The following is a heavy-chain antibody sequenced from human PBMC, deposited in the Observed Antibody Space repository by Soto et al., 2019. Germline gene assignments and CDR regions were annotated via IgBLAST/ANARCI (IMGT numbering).Heavy chain of an antibody. Sequence: GGSLRLSCAASGFTVSSNYMSWVRQAPGKGLEWVSVIYSGGSTYYADSVKGRFTISRHNSKNTLYLQMNSLRAEDTAVYYCARAKSGYCTNGVCSDLYYYYYMDVWGKGTTVTVSS. CDR2: IYSGGST. J-gene: IGHJ6*03. D-gene: IGHD2-8*01. CDR1: GFTVSSNY. CDR3: ARAKSGYCTNGVCSDLYYYYYMDV. V-gene: IGHV3-53*04.